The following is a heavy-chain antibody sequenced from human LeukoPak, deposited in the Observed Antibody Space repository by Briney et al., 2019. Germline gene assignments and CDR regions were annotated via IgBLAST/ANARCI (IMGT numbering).Heavy chain of an antibody. V-gene: IGHV3-48*04. D-gene: IGHD5-12*01. Sequence: GGSLRLSCAASGFSFSAYSMDWVRQAPGKGLEWVSYISSNPGTTYYADSVKGRFTISRDRATHSLYLQMNSLRPEDPAVHYCATDLGSGYHPRRMDVWGKGTTVTVSS. CDR1: GFSFSAYS. CDR2: ISSNPGTT. CDR3: ATDLGSGYHPRRMDV. J-gene: IGHJ6*03.